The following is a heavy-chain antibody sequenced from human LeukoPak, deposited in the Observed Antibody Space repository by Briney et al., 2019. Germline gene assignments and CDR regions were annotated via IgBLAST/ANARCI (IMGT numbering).Heavy chain of an antibody. CDR3: ARDYSGSYSPFDY. CDR1: GYTFTGYY. Sequence: ASVKVSCKASGYTFTGYYMHWVRQAPGQGLEWMGCINPNSGGTNYAQKFQGRVTMTRDTSISTAYMELSRLRSDDTAVYYCARDYSGSYSPFDYWGQGALVTVSS. V-gene: IGHV1-2*02. D-gene: IGHD1-26*01. CDR2: INPNSGGT. J-gene: IGHJ4*02.